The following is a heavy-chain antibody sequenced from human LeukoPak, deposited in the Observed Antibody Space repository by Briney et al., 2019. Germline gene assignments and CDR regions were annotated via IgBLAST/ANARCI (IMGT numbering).Heavy chain of an antibody. CDR1: GFIFSNYA. Sequence: TGGSLRLSCAASGFIFSNYAIHWVRQAPGKGLEWVAVISYDGSNKYYADSVKGRFTISRDNSKNTLYLQMNSLRAEDTAVYYCANLPWELSVSDYWGQGTLVTVSS. D-gene: IGHD1-26*01. CDR2: ISYDGSNK. V-gene: IGHV3-30*04. CDR3: ANLPWELSVSDY. J-gene: IGHJ4*02.